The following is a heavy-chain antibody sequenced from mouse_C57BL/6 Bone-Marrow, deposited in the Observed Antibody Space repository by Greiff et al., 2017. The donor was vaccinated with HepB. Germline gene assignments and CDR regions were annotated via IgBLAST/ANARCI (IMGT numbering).Heavy chain of an antibody. CDR2: ISSGGDYI. D-gene: IGHD1-1*01. CDR3: TREGATVVGGYFDY. CDR1: GFTFSSYA. Sequence: EVKLMESGEGLVKPGGSLKLSCAASGFTFSSYAMSWVRQTPEKRLEWVAYISSGGDYIYCADTVKGRFTISRDNARNTLYLQMSSLKSEDTAMYYCTREGATVVGGYFDYWGQGTTLTVSS. J-gene: IGHJ2*01. V-gene: IGHV5-9-1*02.